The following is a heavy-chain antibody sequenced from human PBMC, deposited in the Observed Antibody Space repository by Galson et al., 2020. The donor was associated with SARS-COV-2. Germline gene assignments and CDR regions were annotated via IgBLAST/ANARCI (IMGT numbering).Heavy chain of an antibody. Sequence: GGSLRLSCAASGFTFSSYSMNWVRQAPGKGLEWVSYISSSSSYIYYADSVKGRFTISRDNAKNSLYLQMNSLRAEDTAVYYCARESQAYDSSGYYLGWYFDLWGRGTLVTVSS. J-gene: IGHJ2*01. CDR1: GFTFSSYS. CDR2: ISSSSSYI. V-gene: IGHV3-21*01. CDR3: ARESQAYDSSGYYLGWYFDL. D-gene: IGHD3-22*01.